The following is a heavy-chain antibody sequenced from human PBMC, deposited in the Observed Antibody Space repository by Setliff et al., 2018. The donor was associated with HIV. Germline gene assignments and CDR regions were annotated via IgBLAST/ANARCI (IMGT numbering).Heavy chain of an antibody. J-gene: IGHJ5*01. D-gene: IGHD1-1*01. CDR1: ADSVTSYS. V-gene: IGHV4-4*08. CDR3: SRGSAAGTGLPPRDS. Sequence: SETLSLTCSVSADSVTSYSWEWIRQPPGRRLEWIGSVSTTDGATYNPSLQSRVSMPVDPSKKQVSLHLTSVTAADTAVYYCSRGSAAGTGLPPRDSWGQGILVTVS. CDR2: VSTTDGA.